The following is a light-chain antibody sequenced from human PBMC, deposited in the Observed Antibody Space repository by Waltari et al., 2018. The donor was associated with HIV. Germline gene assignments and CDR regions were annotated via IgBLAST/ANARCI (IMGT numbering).Light chain of an antibody. V-gene: IGLV4-69*01. CDR2: VNSDGSH. CDR3: QTWENGPKV. CDR1: SGHSRYD. J-gene: IGLJ3*02. Sequence: QLVLTQSPSASASLGASVKLTCTLSSGHSRYDIAWHQQQPEKGPRYLMKVNSDGSHNKGDGIPDRFSGSSSGAERYLTISSLQSDDEADYYCQTWENGPKVFGGGT.